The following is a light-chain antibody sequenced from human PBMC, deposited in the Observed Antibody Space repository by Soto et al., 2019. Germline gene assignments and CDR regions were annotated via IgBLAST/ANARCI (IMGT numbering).Light chain of an antibody. J-gene: IGKJ1*01. CDR3: QQYASSPLA. CDR2: GAS. CDR1: QSVSSSY. V-gene: IGKV3-20*01. Sequence: IVLTQSPGTLSLSPAERTTLSCRASQSVSSSYLAWYQQKPGQAPRLLIYGASSRAAGIPDRCSGSGSGTDFTLTISRLEPDDFAVYYYQQYASSPLAFGQGTKVEIK.